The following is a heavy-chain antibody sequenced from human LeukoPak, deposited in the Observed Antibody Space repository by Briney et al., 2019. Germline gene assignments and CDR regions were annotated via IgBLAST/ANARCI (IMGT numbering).Heavy chain of an antibody. Sequence: SETLSLTCTVSSASISSSAYYWGWSRQSPGKGLEWIGSISYSGTTYHNLSLKSRVTISADTSKDHFSLKLSSVTAADTAVYYCAANSADYNTLGSSYKVWGQGTLVTVSS. V-gene: IGHV4-39*02. CDR3: AANSADYNTLGSSYKV. J-gene: IGHJ4*02. D-gene: IGHD3-10*01. CDR2: ISYSGTT. CDR1: SASISSSAYY.